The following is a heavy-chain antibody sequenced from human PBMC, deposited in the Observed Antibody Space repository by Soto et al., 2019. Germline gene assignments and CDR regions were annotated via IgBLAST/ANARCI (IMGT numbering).Heavy chain of an antibody. D-gene: IGHD3-3*01. CDR1: GFTFSSYS. J-gene: IGHJ4*02. V-gene: IGHV3-21*01. Sequence: EVQLVESGGGLVKPGGSLRLSCAASGFTFSSYSMNWVRQAPGKGLAWVSSISSSSSYIYYADSVKGRFTISRDNAKNSLYLQMNSLRAEDTAVYYCARDRGYDFWSGQINYWGQGTLVTVSS. CDR2: ISSSSSYI. CDR3: ARDRGYDFWSGQINY.